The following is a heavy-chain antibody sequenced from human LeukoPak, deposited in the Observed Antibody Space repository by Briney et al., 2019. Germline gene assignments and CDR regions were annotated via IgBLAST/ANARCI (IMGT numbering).Heavy chain of an antibody. V-gene: IGHV3-30*02. CDR2: IRYDGSNK. CDR1: GFTFSSYC. D-gene: IGHD1-1*01. CDR3: AKGPLNSADY. Sequence: GGSLRLSCAASGFTFSSYCMHWVRQAPGKGLEWVAFIRYDGSNKYYADSVKGRFTISRDNSKNTLYLQMNSLRAEDTAVYYCAKGPLNSADYWGQGTLVTVSS. J-gene: IGHJ4*02.